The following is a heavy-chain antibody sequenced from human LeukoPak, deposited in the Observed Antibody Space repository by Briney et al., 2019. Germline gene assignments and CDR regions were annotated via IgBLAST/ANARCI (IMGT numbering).Heavy chain of an antibody. Sequence: ASVKVSCKASGYTFTGYYMHWVRQAPGQGLEWMGWISAYNGNTNYAQKLQGRVTMTTDTSTSTAYMELRSLRSDDTAVYYCARIEGAIAASDLWGQGTLVTVSS. CDR2: ISAYNGNT. D-gene: IGHD6-13*01. CDR1: GYTFTGYY. V-gene: IGHV1-18*04. J-gene: IGHJ4*02. CDR3: ARIEGAIAASDL.